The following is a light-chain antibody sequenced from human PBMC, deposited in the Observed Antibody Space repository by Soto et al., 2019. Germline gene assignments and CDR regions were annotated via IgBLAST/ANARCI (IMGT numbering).Light chain of an antibody. Sequence: DIQIAQSPSSLSAAVVDIFTITCRASQSISTYLNWYQLKPGNAPKLLLSAAPGFQSEVPSNFSGSGSGTDFTLTISSLQPEDFATYYCQQSYSSPRTFGQGTKVDIK. J-gene: IGKJ1*01. V-gene: IGKV1-39*01. CDR3: QQSYSSPRT. CDR2: AAP. CDR1: QSISTY.